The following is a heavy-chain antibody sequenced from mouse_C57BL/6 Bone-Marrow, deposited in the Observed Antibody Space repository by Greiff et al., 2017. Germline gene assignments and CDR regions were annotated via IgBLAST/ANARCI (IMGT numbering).Heavy chain of an antibody. CDR3: ARVITTVVRALYFDY. V-gene: IGHV1-72*01. CDR1: GYTFTSYW. J-gene: IGHJ2*01. CDR2: IDPNSGGT. D-gene: IGHD1-1*01. Sequence: QVQLQQPGAELVKPGASVKLSCKASGYTFTSYWMHWVKQRPGRGLEWIGRIDPNSGGTKYNEKFKSKATLTVDKPSSTAYMQLSSLTSEDSAVYYCARVITTVVRALYFDYWGQGTTLTVSS.